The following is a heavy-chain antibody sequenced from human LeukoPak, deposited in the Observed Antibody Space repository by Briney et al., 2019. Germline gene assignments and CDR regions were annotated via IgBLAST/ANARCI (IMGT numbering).Heavy chain of an antibody. J-gene: IGHJ3*02. CDR2: IGTAGDT. Sequence: GGSLRLSCAASGFTLRSYDMHWVRQATAKGLECVSEIGTAGDTDCAGSVKGRFTISREDAKNSLYLQMNSLRAGDTAVYYCARGRGSSNWVRGAFDIWGQGTVVTVSS. CDR1: GFTLRSYD. V-gene: IGHV3-13*04. D-gene: IGHD6-13*01. CDR3: ARGRGSSNWVRGAFDI.